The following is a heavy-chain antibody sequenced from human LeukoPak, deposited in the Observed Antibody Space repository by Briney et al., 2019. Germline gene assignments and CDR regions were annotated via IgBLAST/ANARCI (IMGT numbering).Heavy chain of an antibody. CDR1: GFTFSTYW. V-gene: IGHV3-74*01. CDR3: ARDQEALIAVAGTTQH. CDR2: INTDGRTS. J-gene: IGHJ1*01. D-gene: IGHD6-19*01. Sequence: QSGGSLRLSCAASGFTFSTYWMPWVRHAPGKGLVWVSRINTDGRTSAYADSVKGRFTISRDNAKNTLYLQMNSLRAEDTAVYYCARDQEALIAVAGTTQHWGQGTVVTVSS.